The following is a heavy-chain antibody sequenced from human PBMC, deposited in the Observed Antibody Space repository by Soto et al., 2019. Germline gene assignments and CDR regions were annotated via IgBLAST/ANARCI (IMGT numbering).Heavy chain of an antibody. Sequence: ASVKVSCKASGGTFSSYAISWVRQAPGQGLEWMGGIIPTFGTANYAQKFQGRVTITADESTSTAYMELSSLRSEDTAVYYCARGWYSSGWYSSFDIWGQGTMVTVSS. J-gene: IGHJ3*02. V-gene: IGHV1-69*13. CDR2: IIPTFGTA. CDR1: GGTFSSYA. D-gene: IGHD6-19*01. CDR3: ARGWYSSGWYSSFDI.